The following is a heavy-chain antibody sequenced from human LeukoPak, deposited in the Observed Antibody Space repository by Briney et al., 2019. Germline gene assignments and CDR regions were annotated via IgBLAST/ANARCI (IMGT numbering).Heavy chain of an antibody. CDR3: ARFTVVGSGSWFDP. CDR2: IYYSGST. J-gene: IGHJ5*02. V-gene: IGHV4-59*01. CDR1: GGSISSYY. D-gene: IGHD4-23*01. Sequence: SETLSLTCTVSGGSISSYYWSWIRQPPGKGLEWIGYIYYSGSTNYNPSLKSRVTISVDTSKNQFSLKLSSVTAAGTAVDYCARFTVVGSGSWFDPWGQGTLVTVSS.